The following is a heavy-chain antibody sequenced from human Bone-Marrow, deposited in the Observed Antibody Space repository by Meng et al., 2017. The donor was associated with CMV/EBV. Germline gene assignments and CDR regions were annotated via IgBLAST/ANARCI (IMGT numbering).Heavy chain of an antibody. CDR2: IYYSGST. CDR1: GGSISSGDYY. J-gene: IGHJ5*02. CDR3: ARVDCSGGSCYGAWFDP. V-gene: IGHV4-30-4*08. D-gene: IGHD2-15*01. Sequence: SETLSLTCTVSGGSISSGDYYWSWIRQPPGKGLEWIGYIYYSGSTYYNPSLKSRVTISVDTSKNQFSLKLSSVTAADTAVYYCARVDCSGGSCYGAWFDPWGQGTRVTGSS.